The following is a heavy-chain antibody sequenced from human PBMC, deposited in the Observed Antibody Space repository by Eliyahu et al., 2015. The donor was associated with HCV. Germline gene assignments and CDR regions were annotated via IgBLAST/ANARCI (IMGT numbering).Heavy chain of an antibody. Sequence: QLQLQESGPGLVKPSETLSLTCTVSGGSISSSSYYWGWIRQPPGKGLEWIGSIYYSGSTYYNPSLKSRVTISVDTSKNQFSLKLSSVTAADTAVYYCAREESGRSKRDYGMDVWGQGTTVTVSS. CDR3: AREESGRSKRDYGMDV. J-gene: IGHJ6*02. D-gene: IGHD3-10*01. CDR1: GGSISSSSYY. V-gene: IGHV4-39*07. CDR2: IYYSGST.